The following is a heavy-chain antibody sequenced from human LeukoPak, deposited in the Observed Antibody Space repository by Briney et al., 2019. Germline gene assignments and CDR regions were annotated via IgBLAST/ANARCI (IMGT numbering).Heavy chain of an antibody. CDR2: INPNSGGT. CDR1: GYTFTGYY. Sequence: ASVKVSCKASGYTFTGYYMHWVRQAPGQGLEWMGWINPNSGGTNYAQKFQGRVTVTRDTSISTAYMELSRLRSDDTAVYYCARSSHHSSSWYYFDYWGQGTLVTVSS. J-gene: IGHJ4*02. D-gene: IGHD6-13*01. CDR3: ARSSHHSSSWYYFDY. V-gene: IGHV1-2*02.